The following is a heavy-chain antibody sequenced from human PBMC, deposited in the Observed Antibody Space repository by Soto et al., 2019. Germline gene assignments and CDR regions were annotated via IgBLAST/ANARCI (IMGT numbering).Heavy chain of an antibody. J-gene: IGHJ4*02. CDR2: INPSGGST. CDR1: GYTFTSYY. CDR3: ARPPYPGCINAVCYPLDY. Sequence: QVQLVQSGAEVKKPGASVKISCKASGYTFTSYYMHWVRQAPGQGLEWMGIINPSGGSTNYAQKLQGRVAMTRDTSTSTVYMARNSLRSEDTAVYYCARPPYPGCINAVCYPLDYWGQGTLVTVSS. D-gene: IGHD2-8*01. V-gene: IGHV1-46*01.